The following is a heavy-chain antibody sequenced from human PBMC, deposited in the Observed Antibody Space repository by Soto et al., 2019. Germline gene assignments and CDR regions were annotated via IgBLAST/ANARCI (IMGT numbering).Heavy chain of an antibody. CDR1: GFTFSSYS. Sequence: GGSLRLSCAASGFTFSSYSMNWVRQAPGKGLEWVSYISSSSSTIYYADSVKGRFTISRDNAKNSLYLQMNSLRAEDTAVYYCALSKGSFLDYWGQGTLVTVSS. CDR2: ISSSSSTI. V-gene: IGHV3-48*01. J-gene: IGHJ4*02. CDR3: ALSKGSFLDY. D-gene: IGHD4-4*01.